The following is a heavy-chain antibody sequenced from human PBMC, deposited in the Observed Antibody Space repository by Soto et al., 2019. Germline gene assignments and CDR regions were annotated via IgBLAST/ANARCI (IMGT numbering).Heavy chain of an antibody. CDR2: ISYDGSNK. CDR3: AKEDEYYDFWSGYSPARPFDY. V-gene: IGHV3-30*18. CDR1: GFTFSSYG. Sequence: GGSLRLSCAASGFTFSSYGMHWVRQAPGKGLEWVAVISYDGSNKYYADSVKGRFTISRDNSKNTLYLQMNSLRAEDTAVYYCAKEDEYYDFWSGYSPARPFDYWGQGTLVTVSS. J-gene: IGHJ4*02. D-gene: IGHD3-3*01.